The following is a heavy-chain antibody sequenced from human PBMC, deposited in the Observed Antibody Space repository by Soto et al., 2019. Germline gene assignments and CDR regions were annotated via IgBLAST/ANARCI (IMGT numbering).Heavy chain of an antibody. Sequence: ASVKVSCKASGYTFTSYGISWVRQAPGQGLEWMGWISAYNGNTNYAQKLQGRVTMTTDTSTSTAYMEMRSLRSDDTAVYYCARYSSSSLYYHCGMDVWGQVTTGSV. J-gene: IGHJ6*02. CDR2: ISAYNGNT. V-gene: IGHV1-18*01. D-gene: IGHD6-6*01. CDR3: ARYSSSSLYYHCGMDV. CDR1: GYTFTSYG.